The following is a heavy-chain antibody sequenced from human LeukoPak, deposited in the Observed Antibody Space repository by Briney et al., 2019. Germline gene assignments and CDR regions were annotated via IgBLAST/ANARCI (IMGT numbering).Heavy chain of an antibody. D-gene: IGHD1-26*01. Sequence: GRSLRLSRAAAGFPFSNAWMTWVRQGPGKGREWVGRIKSKTDGGTTDYAAPVKGRFTISRDDSKNTLYLQMNSLKTEDTAVYYCTSPGGYYNMDVWGQGTTVTVSS. J-gene: IGHJ6*02. V-gene: IGHV3-15*01. CDR3: TSPGGYYNMDV. CDR2: IKSKTDGGTT. CDR1: GFPFSNAW.